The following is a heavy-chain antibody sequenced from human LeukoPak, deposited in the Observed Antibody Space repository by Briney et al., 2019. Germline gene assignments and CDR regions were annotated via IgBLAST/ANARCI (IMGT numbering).Heavy chain of an antibody. CDR2: IIPIFGIA. CDR1: GGTFSSYA. D-gene: IGHD4-17*01. Sequence: SVKVSCKASGGTFSSYAISWVRQAPGQGLEWMGRIIPIFGIANYAQKFQGRVTIAADKSTSTAYMELSSLRSEDTAVYYCARDPEIYGDYVYFDYWGQGTLVTVSS. J-gene: IGHJ4*02. CDR3: ARDPEIYGDYVYFDY. V-gene: IGHV1-69*04.